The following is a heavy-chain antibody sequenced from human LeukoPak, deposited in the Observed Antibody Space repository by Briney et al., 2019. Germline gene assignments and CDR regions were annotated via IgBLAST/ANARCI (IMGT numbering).Heavy chain of an antibody. D-gene: IGHD3-10*01. CDR1: GGSFSGYY. CDR2: INHSGST. Sequence: TSETLSLTCAVYGGSFSGYYWSWIRQPPGRGLEWIGEINHSGSTNYNPSLKSRVTISVDTSKNQFSLKLSSVTAADTAVYYCARGLVGYYYGSGSPYYYYGMDVWGQGTTVTVSS. V-gene: IGHV4-34*01. J-gene: IGHJ6*02. CDR3: ARGLVGYYYGSGSPYYYYGMDV.